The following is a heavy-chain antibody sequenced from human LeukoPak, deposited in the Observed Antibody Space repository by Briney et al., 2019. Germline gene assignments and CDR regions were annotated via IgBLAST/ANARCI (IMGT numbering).Heavy chain of an antibody. CDR3: AKQRVSHGYYYFDY. Sequence: PGGSLRLSCAASGFTISSYAMSWVRQAPGKGLEWVSSFSSGASTDYADSVKGRFTISRDNPKNTVYLQMNSLRAEDTAAYYCAKQRVSHGYYYFDYWGQGTLVTVSS. J-gene: IGHJ4*02. CDR2: FSSGAST. D-gene: IGHD3-22*01. CDR1: GFTISSYA. V-gene: IGHV3-23*01.